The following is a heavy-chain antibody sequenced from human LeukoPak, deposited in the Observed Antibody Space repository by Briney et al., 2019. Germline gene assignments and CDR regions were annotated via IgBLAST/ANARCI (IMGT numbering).Heavy chain of an antibody. Sequence: GASVKVSCKVSGYTLTELSMHWVRQAPGKGLEWMGGFDPEDGETIYAQKFQGRVTMTEDTSTDTAYMELSSLRSEDTAVYYCARGPSRRSSWYTPGRYYYYMDVWGKGTTVTVSS. CDR3: ARGPSRRSSWYTPGRYYYYMDV. D-gene: IGHD6-13*01. CDR1: GYTLTELS. V-gene: IGHV1-24*01. CDR2: FDPEDGET. J-gene: IGHJ6*03.